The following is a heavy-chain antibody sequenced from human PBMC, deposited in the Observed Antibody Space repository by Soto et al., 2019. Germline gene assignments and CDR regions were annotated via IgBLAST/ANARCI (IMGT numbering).Heavy chain of an antibody. CDR1: GFTFSSYS. CDR2: ISSSSSTI. Sequence: EVQLGESGGGLVQPGGSLRLSCAASGFTFSSYSMNWVRQAPGKGLEWVSYISSSSSTIYYADSVKGRFTISRDNAKNSLYPQMNSLRDEDTAVYYCAREGMTTVTTPAWGYYYYAMDVWGQGTTVTVSS. D-gene: IGHD4-17*01. CDR3: AREGMTTVTTPAWGYYYYAMDV. J-gene: IGHJ6*02. V-gene: IGHV3-48*02.